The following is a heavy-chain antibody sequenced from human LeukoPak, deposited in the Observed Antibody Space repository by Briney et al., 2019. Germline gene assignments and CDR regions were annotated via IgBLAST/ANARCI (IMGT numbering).Heavy chain of an antibody. CDR2: IYYSGST. CDR3: ARARDYGGNWHYYYYMDV. D-gene: IGHD4-23*01. CDR1: GGSISSGGYY. Sequence: SETLSLTCTVSGGSISSGGYYWSWIRQHPGKGLEWIGYIYYSGSTYYNPSLKSRVTISVGTSKNQFSLKLSSVTAADTAVYCCARARDYGGNWHYYYYMDVWGKGTTVTVSS. J-gene: IGHJ6*03. V-gene: IGHV4-31*03.